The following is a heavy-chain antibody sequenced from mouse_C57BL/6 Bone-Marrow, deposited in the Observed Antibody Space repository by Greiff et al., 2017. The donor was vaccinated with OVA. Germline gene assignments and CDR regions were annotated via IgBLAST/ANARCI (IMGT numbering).Heavy chain of an antibody. V-gene: IGHV1-53*01. CDR2: INPSNGGT. CDR3: ARSRWLLLFDY. J-gene: IGHJ2*01. CDR1: GYTFTSYW. Sequence: QVHVKQPGTELVKPGASVKLSCKASGYTFTSYWMHWVKQRPGQGLEWIGNINPSNGGTNYNEKFKSKATLTVDKSSSTAYMQLSSLTSEDSAVYYCARSRWLLLFDYWGQGTTLTVSS. D-gene: IGHD2-3*01.